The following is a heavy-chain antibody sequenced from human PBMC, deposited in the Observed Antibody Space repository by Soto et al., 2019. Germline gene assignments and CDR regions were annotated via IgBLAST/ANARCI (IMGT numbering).Heavy chain of an antibody. CDR3: ATSYGSGYRAFDY. CDR2: VNPILSMS. D-gene: IGHD3-10*01. Sequence: QVQLVQSGAELKKPGSSVKVSCKASGDTFSFYTINWVRQAPGLGLEWMGRVNPILSMSNYAQKFQGRVTMTADKSMSKAYMELRSLRAEDKAFYYCATSYGSGYRAFDYWGQGALVTVSS. CDR1: GDTFSFYT. J-gene: IGHJ4*02. V-gene: IGHV1-69*02.